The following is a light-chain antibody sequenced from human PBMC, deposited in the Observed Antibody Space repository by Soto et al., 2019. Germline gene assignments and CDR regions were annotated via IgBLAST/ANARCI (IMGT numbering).Light chain of an antibody. CDR2: ATS. Sequence: DIQMTQSPSSLSASLGDRVTITCRASQSISPYLNWYQHRPGKAPKLLIYATSSLHSGVSSRFSGRGSEATFTLSISSLQPEDLATYYCQQSYTFPFTFGPGTKIEIK. V-gene: IGKV1-39*01. CDR3: QQSYTFPFT. CDR1: QSISPY. J-gene: IGKJ3*01.